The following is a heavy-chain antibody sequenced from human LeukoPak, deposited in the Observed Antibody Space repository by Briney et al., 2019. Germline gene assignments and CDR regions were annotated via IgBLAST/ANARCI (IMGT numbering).Heavy chain of an antibody. J-gene: IGHJ5*02. Sequence: GGSLRLSCAASGFTFSSYEMNWVRQAPGKGLEWVSYISSSGSTIYYADSVKGRFTISRDNAKNSLYLQMNSLRAEDTAVYYCARYGYRSGGSCFNNWFDPWGQGTLVTVSS. CDR2: ISSSGSTI. CDR3: ARYGYRSGGSCFNNWFDP. D-gene: IGHD2-15*01. V-gene: IGHV3-48*03. CDR1: GFTFSSYE.